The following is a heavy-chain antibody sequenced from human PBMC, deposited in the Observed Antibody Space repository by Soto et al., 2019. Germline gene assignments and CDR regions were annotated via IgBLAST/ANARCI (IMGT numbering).Heavy chain of an antibody. D-gene: IGHD2-2*01. CDR1: GGSISSGDYY. CDR3: ARQSCSSTSCYSWVSWFDP. V-gene: IGHV4-61*08. CDR2: IYYSGST. Sequence: PSETLSLTCTVSGGSISSGDYYWSWIRQPPGKGLEWIGYIYYSGSTNYNPSLKSRVTISVDTSKNQFSLKLSSVTAADTAVYYCARQSCSSTSCYSWVSWFDPWGQGTLVTVSS. J-gene: IGHJ5*02.